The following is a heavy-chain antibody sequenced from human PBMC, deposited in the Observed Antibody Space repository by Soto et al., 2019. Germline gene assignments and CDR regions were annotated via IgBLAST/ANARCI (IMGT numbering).Heavy chain of an antibody. CDR2: IWYDGSKE. CDR1: GFTFTNAA. V-gene: IGHV3-33*01. D-gene: IGHD1-1*01. CDR3: AIQERGPVGLDS. Sequence: QVHLVESGGGVVQPGRSLRLSCAASGFTFTNAAMHWVRQAPGKGLEWVAVIWYDGSKEYYADSVKGRFTVSRDNSKNTLYLQMNTLRADDTALYCCAIQERGPVGLDSWGLGTLVTVSS. J-gene: IGHJ4*02.